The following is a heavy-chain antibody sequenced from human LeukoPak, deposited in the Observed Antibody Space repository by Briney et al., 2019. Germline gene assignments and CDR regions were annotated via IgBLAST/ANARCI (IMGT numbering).Heavy chain of an antibody. D-gene: IGHD6-19*01. V-gene: IGHV1-69*05. CDR3: ARSTPREGWQYYYYYYMDV. CDR1: GGTFSSYA. J-gene: IGHJ6*03. Sequence: SVKVSCKASGGTFSSYAISWVRQAPGQGLEWMGGIIPIFGTANYGQKFQGRVTITTDESTSTAYMELSSLRSEDTAVYYCARSTPREGWQYYYYYYMDVWGKGTTVTVSS. CDR2: IIPIFGTA.